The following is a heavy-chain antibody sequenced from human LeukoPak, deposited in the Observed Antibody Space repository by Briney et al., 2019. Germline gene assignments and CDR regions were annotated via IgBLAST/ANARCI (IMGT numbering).Heavy chain of an antibody. Sequence: PGGSLRLSCAASGFTFSDYYMSWIRQAPGKGLEWVSYIRSSGITIYYADSVNGRFTISRDNAKNSLYLQMNSLRAEDTAVYYCARGAYYYGSGSYSPLRLDYWGQGTLVTVSS. CDR2: IRSSGITI. D-gene: IGHD3-10*01. J-gene: IGHJ4*02. V-gene: IGHV3-11*04. CDR3: ARGAYYYGSGSYSPLRLDY. CDR1: GFTFSDYY.